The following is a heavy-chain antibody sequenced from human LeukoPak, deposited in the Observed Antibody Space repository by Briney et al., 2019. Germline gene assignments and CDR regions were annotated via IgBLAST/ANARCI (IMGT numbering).Heavy chain of an antibody. CDR1: GYTFTDYD. D-gene: IGHD6-6*01. Sequence: ASVKVSCKVSGYTFTDYDINWVRQATGQGLEWMGRIIPILGIANYAQKFQGRVTITADKSTSTAYMELSSLRSDDTAVYYCARDRKLDQYYYYSGMDVWGQGTTVTVSS. CDR2: IIPILGIA. J-gene: IGHJ6*02. V-gene: IGHV1-69*04. CDR3: ARDRKLDQYYYYSGMDV.